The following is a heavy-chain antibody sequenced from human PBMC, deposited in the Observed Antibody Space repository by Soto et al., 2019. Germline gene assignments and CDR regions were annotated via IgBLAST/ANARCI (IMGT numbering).Heavy chain of an antibody. D-gene: IGHD6-13*01. Sequence: ASVKVSCKASGYTFTGYYMHWVRQAPGQGLEWMGWINPNSGGTSYAQKFQGWVTMTRDTSISTAYMELSRLRSDDTAVYYCARDSGSSWTNYYYYGMDVWGQGTTVTVS. J-gene: IGHJ6*02. CDR3: ARDSGSSWTNYYYYGMDV. CDR2: INPNSGGT. V-gene: IGHV1-2*04. CDR1: GYTFTGYY.